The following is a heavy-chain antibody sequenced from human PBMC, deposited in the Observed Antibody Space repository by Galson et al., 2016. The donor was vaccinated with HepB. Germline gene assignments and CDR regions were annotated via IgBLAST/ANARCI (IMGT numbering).Heavy chain of an antibody. CDR1: GDSMDTYY. Sequence: SETLSLTCTVSGDSMDTYYWSWIRQSPGKELEWVSYIYSTGSSNYIPSLKSRAIMSLDTSKNQFSLELTSLTAADTAVYYCAGRTQYASSWYLAYWGQGTRVTVSS. J-gene: IGHJ4*02. CDR3: AGRTQYASSWYLAY. CDR2: IYSTGSS. V-gene: IGHV4-59*08. D-gene: IGHD6-13*01.